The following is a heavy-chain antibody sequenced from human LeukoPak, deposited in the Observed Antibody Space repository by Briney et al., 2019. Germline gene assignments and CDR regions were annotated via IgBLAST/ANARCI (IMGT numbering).Heavy chain of an antibody. V-gene: IGHV4-39*02. D-gene: IGHD3-3*01. CDR2: IYYSGST. J-gene: IGHJ4*02. Sequence: SETLSLTCSVSGDSISRSGYHWGWIRQPPGKGLEWIANIYYSGSTFYNPSLKSRVTISVDTSKSQFFLNLSSVTAADTAVYYCARELKRFLDYWGQGTLVTVSS. CDR1: GDSISRSGYH. CDR3: ARELKRFLDY.